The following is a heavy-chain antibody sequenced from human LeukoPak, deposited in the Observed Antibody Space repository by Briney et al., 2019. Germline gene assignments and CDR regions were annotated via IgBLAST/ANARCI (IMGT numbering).Heavy chain of an antibody. Sequence: GGSLRLSCAASGFTFSSYAMSWVRQAPGKGLEWVSAISGSGGSTYYADSVKGRFTISRDNSKNTLYLQMNSLRAEDTAVYYCAKGGGYYGGNVGYYYYYVDVWGKGTTVTISS. D-gene: IGHD4-23*01. CDR2: ISGSGGST. J-gene: IGHJ6*03. CDR3: AKGGGYYGGNVGYYYYYVDV. V-gene: IGHV3-23*01. CDR1: GFTFSSYA.